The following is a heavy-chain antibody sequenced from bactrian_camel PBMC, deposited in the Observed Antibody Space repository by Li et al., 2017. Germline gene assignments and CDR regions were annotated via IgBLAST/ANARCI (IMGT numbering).Heavy chain of an antibody. Sequence: HVQLVESGGGLVQPGGSLTLSCAASGFAFSTFWMYWVRQAPGKGLEWVSSIRSDGWNTYYADFVKGRFSISRVNAKNTVYLQMNNLTSEDTALYYCATDRGGVGGFGYWGQGTQVTVS. CDR2: IRSDGWNT. CDR1: GFAFSTFW. J-gene: IGHJ6*01. V-gene: IGHV3S6*01. CDR3: ATDRGGVGGFGY.